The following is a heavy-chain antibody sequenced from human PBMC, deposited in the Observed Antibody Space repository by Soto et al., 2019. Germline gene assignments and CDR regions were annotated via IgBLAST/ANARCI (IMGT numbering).Heavy chain of an antibody. CDR1: GFTFSGYC. J-gene: IGHJ4*02. CDR3: AKPRGYSGYAPFDC. Sequence: PARAMRLPCAASGFTFSGYCRHWFRQAPGKGLEWVAVLSQDGTNTYYAAPVKGRFTIPQGHSRNTQDLQMNSLGAEHTAVYYCAKPRGYSGYAPFDCWGQGTLVTVPS. CDR2: LSQDGTNT. V-gene: IGHV3-30*18. D-gene: IGHD5-12*01.